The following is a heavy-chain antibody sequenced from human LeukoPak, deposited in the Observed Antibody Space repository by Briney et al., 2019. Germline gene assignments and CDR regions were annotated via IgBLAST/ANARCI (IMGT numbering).Heavy chain of an antibody. CDR3: ARGGSSFGY. CDR2: IYYSEST. CDR1: GGSISSYY. D-gene: IGHD6-13*01. J-gene: IGHJ4*02. Sequence: SETLSLTCTVSGGSISSYYWSWIRQPPGKRLEWIGYIYYSESTNYNPSLKSRVTISVDTSKNQFSLKLSSVTAADTAVYYCARGGSSFGYWGQGTLVTVSS. V-gene: IGHV4-59*01.